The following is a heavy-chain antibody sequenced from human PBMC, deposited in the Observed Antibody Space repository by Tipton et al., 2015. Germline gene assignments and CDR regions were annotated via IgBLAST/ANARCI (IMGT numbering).Heavy chain of an antibody. CDR1: GASISRGSV. CDR2: LYFSGST. V-gene: IGHV4-39*01. Sequence: GASISRGSVWGWIRQPPGKGLEWIGSLYFSGSTYYNPSLKSRVTISIDRFKNQFSLKLSSVTAADTAVYYCASPSLPHDRGDYYFQSWGQGSLVTVSS. J-gene: IGHJ1*01. CDR3: ASPSLPHDRGDYYFQS. D-gene: IGHD4-17*01.